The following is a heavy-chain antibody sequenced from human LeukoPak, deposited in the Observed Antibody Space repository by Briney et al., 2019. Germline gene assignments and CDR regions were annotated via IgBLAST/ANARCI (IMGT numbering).Heavy chain of an antibody. CDR2: IYYSGST. J-gene: IGHJ4*02. Sequence: GSLRLSCAASGFTFSSYSMNWVRQAPGKGLEWIGSIYYSGSTYYNPSLKSRVTISVDTSKNQFSLKLSSVTAADTAVYYCARGRTITMIVVAVDYWGQGTLVTVSS. V-gene: IGHV4-39*07. CDR1: GFTFSSYS. CDR3: ARGRTITMIVVAVDY. D-gene: IGHD3-22*01.